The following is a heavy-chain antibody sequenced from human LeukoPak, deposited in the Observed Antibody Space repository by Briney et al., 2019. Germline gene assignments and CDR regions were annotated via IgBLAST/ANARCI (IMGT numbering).Heavy chain of an antibody. J-gene: IGHJ4*02. Sequence: GESLKISCKGSGYSFSNDWIGWVRQMPGKGLEWMGIIYPGDSDTKYSPSFQGQVTISADKSISTAYLQWSSLEASDTAMYYCARRGCNSGSCYGYWGQGTLVTVSS. CDR3: ARRGCNSGSCYGY. V-gene: IGHV5-51*01. D-gene: IGHD2-15*01. CDR2: IYPGDSDT. CDR1: GYSFSNDW.